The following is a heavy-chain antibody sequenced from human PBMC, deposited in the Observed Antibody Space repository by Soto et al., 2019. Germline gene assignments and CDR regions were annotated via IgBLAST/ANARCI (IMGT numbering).Heavy chain of an antibody. CDR3: AKAVYGYWYFDL. CDR1: GFMFNSYG. J-gene: IGHJ2*01. D-gene: IGHD3-10*01. Sequence: GGSLRLSCATSGFMFNSYGMSWVRLAPGKGLEWVAGVSSSGGTTDYADSVKGRFTISRDTSKNTLYLQMNSLRAEDTAVYYCAKAVYGYWYFDLWGRGTRVTVS. V-gene: IGHV3-23*01. CDR2: VSSSGGTT.